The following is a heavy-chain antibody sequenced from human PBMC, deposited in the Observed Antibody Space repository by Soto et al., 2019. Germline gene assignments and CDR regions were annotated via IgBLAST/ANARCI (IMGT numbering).Heavy chain of an antibody. CDR3: AKDYYGDGLGYFQH. D-gene: IGHD4-17*01. CDR2: ISGSGGST. Sequence: GGSLRLSCAASGFTFSSYAMSWVRQAPGKGLEWVSAISGSGGSTYYADSVKGRFTISRDNSKNTLYLEMNSLRAEDTAVYYCAKDYYGDGLGYFQHWGQGTLVTVSS. CDR1: GFTFSSYA. V-gene: IGHV3-23*01. J-gene: IGHJ1*01.